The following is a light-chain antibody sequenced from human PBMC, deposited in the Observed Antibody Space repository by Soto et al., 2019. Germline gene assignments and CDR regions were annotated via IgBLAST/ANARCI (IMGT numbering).Light chain of an antibody. V-gene: IGLV1-51*01. J-gene: IGLJ2*01. Sequence: QSVLTQPPSVSAAPGQTVTISCSGSSSNIGNNYVSWYLQVPPTAPKLLIYDNHRRPLGIPDRFSGSKSGTSATLGITGLQAGDEADYYCGTWDTSLSVVVFGGGTKLTVL. CDR1: SSNIGNNY. CDR3: GTWDTSLSVVV. CDR2: DNH.